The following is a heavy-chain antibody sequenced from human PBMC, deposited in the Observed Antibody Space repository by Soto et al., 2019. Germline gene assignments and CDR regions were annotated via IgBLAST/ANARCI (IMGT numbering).Heavy chain of an antibody. J-gene: IGHJ6*02. CDR2: IGRRSDI. Sequence: GGSLGLSCEASGVSLSTYSMRWVRQARGKGLEWVSSIGRRSDIYYADSVKGRFTISRDNAKNSVSLQMNSLRDEDTAVYYCAREETAWPLAYGLDVWGQGTTVTVSS. CDR1: GVSLSTYS. CDR3: AREETAWPLAYGLDV. D-gene: IGHD2-21*02. V-gene: IGHV3-21*01.